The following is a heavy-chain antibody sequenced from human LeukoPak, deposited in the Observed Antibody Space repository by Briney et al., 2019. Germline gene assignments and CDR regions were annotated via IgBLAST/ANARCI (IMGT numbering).Heavy chain of an antibody. CDR1: GGSISSYY. CDR3: ARDGLTSEDYYYYGMDV. J-gene: IGHJ6*02. Sequence: SETLSLTCTVSGGSISSYYWSWIRQPPGKGLEWIGYNYYSGSTNYNPSLKSRVTISVDTSKNQFSLKLSSVTAADTAVYYCARDGLTSEDYYYYGMDVWGQGTTVTVSS. CDR2: NYYSGST. V-gene: IGHV4-59*01.